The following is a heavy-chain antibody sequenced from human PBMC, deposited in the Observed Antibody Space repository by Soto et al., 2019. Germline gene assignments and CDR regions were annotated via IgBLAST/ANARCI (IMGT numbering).Heavy chain of an antibody. J-gene: IGHJ4*02. V-gene: IGHV1-46*01. Sequence: QVQLVQSGAEVKKPGASVKDSCKASGYTFTSYYMHWVRQAPGQGLEWMGIINPSGGTTIYAQQFQGRVTMTRDTSTSTVYMELSSLTADDTAVYYCARARAGDCWGQGTLVTVSS. CDR1: GYTFTSYY. CDR3: ARARAGDC. CDR2: INPSGGTT. D-gene: IGHD6-19*01.